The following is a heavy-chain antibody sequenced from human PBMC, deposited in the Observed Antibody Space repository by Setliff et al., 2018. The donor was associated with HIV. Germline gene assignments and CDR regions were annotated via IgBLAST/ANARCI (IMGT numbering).Heavy chain of an antibody. Sequence: SGPTLVNPTQTLTLTCTYSGFSFGISGMRVNWIRQSPGKALEWLARIDWDDDKYYSPSLKTRLTVSKDTSKNQVILTMTNLDPVDTATYYCARDSGNYAFDYWGLGTLGTSPQ. D-gene: IGHD3-3*01. CDR1: GFSFGISGMR. CDR2: IDWDDDK. CDR3: ARDSGNYAFDY. J-gene: IGHJ4*02. V-gene: IGHV2-70*04.